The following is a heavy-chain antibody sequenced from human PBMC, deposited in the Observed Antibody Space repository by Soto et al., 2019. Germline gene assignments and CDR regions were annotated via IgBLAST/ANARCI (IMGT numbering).Heavy chain of an antibody. Sequence: SETLSLTCTVSGGSISSYYWSWIRQSPGKGLEWIGYIYYSGSTNYNPSLKSRVTISVDTSKNQFSLKLSSVTAADTAVYYCARTGYSSSWYTPGWFDPWGQGTLVTAPQ. CDR1: GGSISSYY. J-gene: IGHJ5*02. CDR3: ARTGYSSSWYTPGWFDP. D-gene: IGHD6-13*01. V-gene: IGHV4-59*08. CDR2: IYYSGST.